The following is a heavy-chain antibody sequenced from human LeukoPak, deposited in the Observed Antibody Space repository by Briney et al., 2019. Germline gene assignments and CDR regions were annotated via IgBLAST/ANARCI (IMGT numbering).Heavy chain of an antibody. J-gene: IGHJ4*02. CDR2: IKQDGSRI. D-gene: IGHD1-26*01. CDR3: AREGAGGFDY. V-gene: IGHV3-7*01. CDR1: GFTFSSYA. Sequence: GRSLRLSCAASGFTFSSYAMHWVRQAPGKGLEWVANIKQDGSRIEYVDSVKGRFTISRDNAKNSLYLQMNSLRAEDTAVYYCAREGAGGFDYWGQGTLVTVSS.